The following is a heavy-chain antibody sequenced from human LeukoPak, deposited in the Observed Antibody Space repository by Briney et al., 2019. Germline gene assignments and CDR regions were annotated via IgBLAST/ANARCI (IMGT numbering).Heavy chain of an antibody. CDR3: ARGEGYNPNRYLNDY. CDR1: GYSFTDYH. CDR2: INLNNGRT. Sequence: ASVKVSCKASGYSFTDYHMYWVRQAPGQGLEWMGWINLNNGRTNFAQKFQGRVTMTRDVSISTAYMELSSLRSDDTAVYYCARGEGYNPNRYLNDYWGQGTLVTVSS. V-gene: IGHV1-2*02. D-gene: IGHD5-24*01. J-gene: IGHJ4*02.